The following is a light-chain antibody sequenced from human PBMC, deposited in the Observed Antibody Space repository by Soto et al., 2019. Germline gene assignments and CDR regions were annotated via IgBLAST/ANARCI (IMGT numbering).Light chain of an antibody. V-gene: IGKV3-15*01. CDR1: YSVGSN. Sequence: IVMTQSPATLSVSPGERATLSCRARYSVGSNVAWYQQKPGQAPRLLVYGASTRAAGIPARFSGSGSGTEFTLTISSLQSEDVAVYYCQQYGSSPPITFGQGTRLEIK. CDR2: GAS. CDR3: QQYGSSPPIT. J-gene: IGKJ5*01.